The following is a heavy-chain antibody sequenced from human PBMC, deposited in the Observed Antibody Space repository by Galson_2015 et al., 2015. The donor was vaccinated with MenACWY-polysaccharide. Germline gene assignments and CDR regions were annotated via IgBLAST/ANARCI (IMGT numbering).Heavy chain of an antibody. CDR1: GFTFSGNW. D-gene: IGHD3-16*01. J-gene: IGHJ4*02. Sequence: SLRLSCAASGFTFSGNWMHWVRQAPGKGLVWVSRINSDGRSTSSADSVKGRFTTSRDNATNPLNLQMNSLSAEDTAVYYCARGGGRFPENYYFDYWGQGTLVTVSS. CDR3: ARGGGRFPENYYFDY. CDR2: INSDGRST. V-gene: IGHV3-74*01.